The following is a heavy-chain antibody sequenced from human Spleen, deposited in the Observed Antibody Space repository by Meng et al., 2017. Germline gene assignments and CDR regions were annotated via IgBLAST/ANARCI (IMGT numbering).Heavy chain of an antibody. D-gene: IGHD5-18*01. J-gene: IGHJ4*02. V-gene: IGHV4-30-4*01. CDR3: ARGRQGYSYGYRFDF. Sequence: QVQLQESGPGLVKPSQTLSLTCTVFGGSISGGDYYWSWIRQPPGKGLEWIGEMNPGGSPNYIPSLKRRVTISVDTSKHQFSLKLTSVTATDTAVYYCARGRQGYSYGYRFDFWGQGTLVTVSS. CDR1: GGSISGGDYY. CDR2: MNPGGSP.